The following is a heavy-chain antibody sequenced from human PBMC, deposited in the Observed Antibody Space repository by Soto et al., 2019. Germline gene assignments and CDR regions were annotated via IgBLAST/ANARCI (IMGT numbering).Heavy chain of an antibody. Sequence: QVQLVESGGGVVQPGRSLRLSCAASGFTFDSHTMHWVRQAPGKGLEWVALISFDGSLKYDADSVKGRFTISRDNFKNTLFLEMNSLRAEDTGVYYCARTYSSSWNYFYYWGQGTLVTVSS. J-gene: IGHJ4*02. V-gene: IGHV3-30*04. CDR2: ISFDGSLK. CDR1: GFTFDSHT. CDR3: ARTYSSSWNYFYY. D-gene: IGHD6-13*01.